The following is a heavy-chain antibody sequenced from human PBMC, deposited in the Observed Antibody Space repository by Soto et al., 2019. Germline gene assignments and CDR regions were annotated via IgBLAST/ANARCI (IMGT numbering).Heavy chain of an antibody. D-gene: IGHD3-3*01. CDR2: IYWDDDK. V-gene: IGHV2-5*02. CDR1: GFLLTTSGVG. Sequence: QITLNESGPTVVKPTETLTLTCTFSGFLLTTSGVGVGWVRQSPGKAPEWLAFIYWDDDKRYSTSLKSRLTITKDTSKNQVVLTMANVDPADTATYYCAHRVLRAVFGLVTTTAIYFDFWGQGTPVVVSS. J-gene: IGHJ4*02. CDR3: AHRVLRAVFGLVTTTAIYFDF.